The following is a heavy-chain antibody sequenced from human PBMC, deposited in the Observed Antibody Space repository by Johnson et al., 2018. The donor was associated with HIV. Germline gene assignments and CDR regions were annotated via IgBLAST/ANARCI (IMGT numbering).Heavy chain of an antibody. J-gene: IGHJ3*02. CDR2: IRWDAAIT. CDR3: ASGEDYGGNYGALDI. Sequence: QLVESGGGVVQPGRSLILSCAASGFTFDDYAMHWVRQVPGNGLEWVSLIRWDAAITRYVDSVRGRFTISRDNSKNTLYLQVNGLRVEDTAVFYCASGEDYGGNYGALDIWGQGTMVTVSS. CDR1: GFTFDDYA. V-gene: IGHV3-43D*03. D-gene: IGHD4-23*01.